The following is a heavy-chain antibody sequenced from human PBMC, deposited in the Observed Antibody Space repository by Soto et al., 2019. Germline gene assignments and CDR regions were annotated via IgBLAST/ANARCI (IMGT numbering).Heavy chain of an antibody. CDR3: AKGLGYMDV. J-gene: IGHJ6*03. CDR1: GCTFSSYA. CDR2: ISGSGGST. Sequence: EVQLLESGGGLVQPGGSLRLSCAASGCTFSSYAMSWVRQAPGKGLEWVSAISGSGGSTYYADSVKGRFTISRDNSQSPLYLQMNSLRAEDTGVYYCAKGLGYMDVWGKGTTVTVSS. D-gene: IGHD3-16*01. V-gene: IGHV3-23*01.